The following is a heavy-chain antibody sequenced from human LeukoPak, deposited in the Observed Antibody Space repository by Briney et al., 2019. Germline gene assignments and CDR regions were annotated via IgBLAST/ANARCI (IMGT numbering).Heavy chain of an antibody. CDR2: INHSGST. D-gene: IGHD6-13*01. CDR1: GGSFSGYY. CDR3: ARVGSYSSSWYANYYYYGMDV. Sequence: SETLSLTCAVYGGSFSGYYWSWISQPPGKGKEWIGEINHSGSTNYNPALKRRVAISVDTFKIQFSLKLSSVTAAETAVYYCARVGSYSSSWYANYYYYGMDVWGQGTTVTVSS. J-gene: IGHJ6*02. V-gene: IGHV4-34*01.